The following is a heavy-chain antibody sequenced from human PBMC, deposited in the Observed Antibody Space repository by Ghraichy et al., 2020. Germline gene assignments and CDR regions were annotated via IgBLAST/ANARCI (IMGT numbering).Heavy chain of an antibody. CDR2: INPNSGGT. V-gene: IGHV1-2*04. CDR3: ARSGSSAYYYYGKDV. Sequence: ASVKVSCKASGYTFTGYYMHWVRQAPGQGLEWMGWINPNSGGTNYAQKFQGWVTMTRDTSISTAYMELSRLRSDDTAVYYCARSGSSAYYYYGKDVWGRGTTVTVSS. D-gene: IGHD3-10*01. J-gene: IGHJ6*02. CDR1: GYTFTGYY.